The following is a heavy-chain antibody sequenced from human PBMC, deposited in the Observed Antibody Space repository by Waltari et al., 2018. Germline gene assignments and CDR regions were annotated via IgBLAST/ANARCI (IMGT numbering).Heavy chain of an antibody. V-gene: IGHV1-8*02. CDR1: GYTFSNYD. Sequence: QVQLVQSGAEVQKPGASVKVSCKTSGYTFSNYDITWVRQATGRGLEWMGWMNPNSYNTGFGQGVRGRVTMTEDTSTDTAYMELSSLRSEDTAVYYCATNGVGIIVGATWYDYWGQGTLVTVSS. J-gene: IGHJ4*02. D-gene: IGHD1-26*01. CDR3: ATNGVGIIVGATWYDY. CDR2: MNPNSYNT.